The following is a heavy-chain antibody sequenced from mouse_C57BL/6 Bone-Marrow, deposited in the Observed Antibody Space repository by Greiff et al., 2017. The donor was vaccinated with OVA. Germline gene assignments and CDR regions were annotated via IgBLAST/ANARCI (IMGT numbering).Heavy chain of an antibody. CDR3: ARDRWLLAWFAY. CDR2: ISYDGSN. Sequence: EVKLMESGPSLVKPSQSLSLTCSVTGYSITSGYYWNWIRQFPGNKLEWMGYISYDGSNNYNPSLKNRISITRDTSKNQFFLKLNSVTTEDTATYYCARDRWLLAWFAYWGQGTLVTVSA. V-gene: IGHV3-6*01. D-gene: IGHD2-3*01. J-gene: IGHJ3*01. CDR1: GYSITSGYY.